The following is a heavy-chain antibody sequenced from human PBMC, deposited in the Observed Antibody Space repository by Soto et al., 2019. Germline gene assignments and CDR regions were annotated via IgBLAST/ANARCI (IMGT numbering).Heavy chain of an antibody. Sequence: QVQLVESGGGVVQPGRSLRLSCAASGFTFSSYGMHWVRQAPGKGLEWVAVIWYDGSNKYYADSVKGRFTISRDNSKNTLYLQMNSLRAEDTAVYYCARDPDSSGYRSYYYYYGMDVWGQGTTVTVSS. D-gene: IGHD3-22*01. CDR1: GFTFSSYG. V-gene: IGHV3-33*01. CDR2: IWYDGSNK. CDR3: ARDPDSSGYRSYYYYYGMDV. J-gene: IGHJ6*02.